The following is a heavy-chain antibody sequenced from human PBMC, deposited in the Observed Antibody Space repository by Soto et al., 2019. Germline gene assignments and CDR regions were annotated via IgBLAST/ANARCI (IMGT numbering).Heavy chain of an antibody. D-gene: IGHD3-3*01. J-gene: IGHJ4*02. CDR2: IYYSGST. V-gene: IGHV4-31*03. CDR3: ARVFPTGDYHDY. Sequence: SETLSLTCTVSGGSISSGGYYWSWIRQHPGKGLEWIGYIYYSGSTYYNPSLKSRVTISVDTSKNQFSLKLSSVTAADTAVYYCARVFPTGDYHDYWGQGTLVTVSS. CDR1: GGSISSGGYY.